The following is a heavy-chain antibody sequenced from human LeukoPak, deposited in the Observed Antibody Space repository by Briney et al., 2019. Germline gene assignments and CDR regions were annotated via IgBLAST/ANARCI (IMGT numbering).Heavy chain of an antibody. CDR1: GGSISSYY. J-gene: IGHJ4*02. CDR2: IYYSGST. V-gene: IGHV4-59*01. D-gene: IGHD4-17*01. Sequence: PSETLSLTCTVSGGSISSYYWSWIRQPPGKGLEWIGYIYYSGSTNYNPSLKSRVTISVDTSKNQFSLKLSSVTAADTAVYYCARLRDYGDYGDYFDYWGQGTLVTVSS. CDR3: ARLRDYGDYGDYFDY.